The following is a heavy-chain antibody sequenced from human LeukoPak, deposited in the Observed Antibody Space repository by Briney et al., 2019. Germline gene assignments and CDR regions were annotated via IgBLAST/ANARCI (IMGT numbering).Heavy chain of an antibody. D-gene: IGHD6-19*01. CDR1: GFTFSSYS. J-gene: IGHJ5*02. Sequence: PGRSLRLSCAASGFTFSSYSMNWVRQAPGKGLEWVSYISSSSSTIYYADSVKGRFTISRDNAKNSLYLQMNSLRAEDTAVYYCARVKGFIAVAGPGKVWFDPWGQGTLVTVSS. CDR2: ISSSSSTI. V-gene: IGHV3-48*04. CDR3: ARVKGFIAVAGPGKVWFDP.